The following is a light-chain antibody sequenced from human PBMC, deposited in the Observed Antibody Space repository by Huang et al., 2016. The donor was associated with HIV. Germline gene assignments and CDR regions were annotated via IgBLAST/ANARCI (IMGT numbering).Light chain of an antibody. CDR3: QQYDTSPWT. CDR2: WAS. Sequence: DIVMTQSPDSLAVSLGERATINCKSSQSVLYRSNNKNYLAWYQQKPGQPPKLLIYWASTRESGFPDRFTGSGFGTDFSLTISSLQAEDVAVYYCQQYDTSPWTFGQGTKVEIK. V-gene: IGKV4-1*01. J-gene: IGKJ1*01. CDR1: QSVLYRSNNKNY.